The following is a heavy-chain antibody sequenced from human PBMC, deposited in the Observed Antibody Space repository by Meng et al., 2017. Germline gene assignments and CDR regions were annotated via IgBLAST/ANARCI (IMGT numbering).Heavy chain of an antibody. Sequence: QVHPVQSGTDVKKPGASVNVSFKASGYTFTSYWISWVRQAPGQGLELMGWISAYNGNTNYAQKLQGRVTMTTDTSTSTAYMELRSLRSDDTAVYYCARGGIAVAIDYWGQGTLVTVSS. D-gene: IGHD6-19*01. J-gene: IGHJ4*02. CDR3: ARGGIAVAIDY. CDR2: ISAYNGNT. CDR1: GYTFTSYW. V-gene: IGHV1-18*01.